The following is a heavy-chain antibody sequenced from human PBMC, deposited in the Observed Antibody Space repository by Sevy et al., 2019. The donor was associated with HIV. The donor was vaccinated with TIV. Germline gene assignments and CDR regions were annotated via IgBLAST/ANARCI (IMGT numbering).Heavy chain of an antibody. J-gene: IGHJ4*02. D-gene: IGHD2-15*01. CDR1: GFTFSNAW. Sequence: GGSLRLSCAASGFTFSNAWMSWVRQAPGKGLEWVGRIKSKTDGGTTDHAAPVKGRFTISRDDSKNTLYLQMNSLKTEDTAVYYCTTSIVIVVVAALPDYWGQGTLVTVSS. CDR3: TTSIVIVVVAALPDY. V-gene: IGHV3-15*01. CDR2: IKSKTDGGTT.